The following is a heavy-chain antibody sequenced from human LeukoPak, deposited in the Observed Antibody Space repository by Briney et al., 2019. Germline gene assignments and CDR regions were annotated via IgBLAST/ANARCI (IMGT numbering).Heavy chain of an antibody. V-gene: IGHV3-74*01. CDR3: ARDHDAVGTTIDH. J-gene: IGHJ4*02. D-gene: IGHD1-14*01. CDR2: IKSDGSVT. CDR1: GFTFSSYW. Sequence: GGSLRLSCAASGFTFSSYWMHWVRQAPGEGLVWVSRIKSDGSVTWYAASVKGRFTISRDNAKNMLYLQMNSLRDEDTAVYFCARDHDAVGTTIDHWGQGTLVTVSS.